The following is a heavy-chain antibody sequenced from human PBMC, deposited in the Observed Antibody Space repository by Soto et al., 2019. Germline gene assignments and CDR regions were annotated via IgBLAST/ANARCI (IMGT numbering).Heavy chain of an antibody. D-gene: IGHD4-17*01. CDR3: AGSNGDYGDY. Sequence: PSETLSLTCTVASDSITRRTHYYELIRQPPGKGLEWIGNIYYSGSTNYNPSLKSRVTISVDTSKNQFSLKLSSVTAADTAVYYYAGSNGDYGDYCSQGTLVTVSS. CDR1: SDSITRRTHY. V-gene: IGHV4-39*07. CDR2: IYYSGST. J-gene: IGHJ4*02.